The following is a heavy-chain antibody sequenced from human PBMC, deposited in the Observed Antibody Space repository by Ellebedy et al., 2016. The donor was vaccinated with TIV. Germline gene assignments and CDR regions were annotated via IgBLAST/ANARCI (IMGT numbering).Heavy chain of an antibody. CDR1: GFTFSTYA. CDR3: AKDSGRSGWISDY. Sequence: GESLKISCVVSGFTFSTYALRWFRQAPGKGLEWFSALTTGGVTFYADSVKGRFTISRDSSKNTLYLQMNSLRVEDTAIYFCAKDSGRSGWISDYWGQGTLVTVSS. CDR2: LTTGGVT. V-gene: IGHV3-23*01. J-gene: IGHJ4*02. D-gene: IGHD3-10*01.